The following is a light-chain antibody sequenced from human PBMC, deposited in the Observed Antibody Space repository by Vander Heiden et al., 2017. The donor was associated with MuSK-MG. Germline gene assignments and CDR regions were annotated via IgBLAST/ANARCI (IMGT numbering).Light chain of an antibody. CDR1: QDISNS. CDR2: AAS. J-gene: IGKJ1*01. V-gene: IGKV1-NL1*01. CDR3: HQDDIIPPT. Sequence: DIQMTQSPSSLSASVGDRVTITCRASQDISNSLAWYQQKPGKAPKLLLFAASRLESGVPSRFSGSGSGTDYTLTISSLQPEDFASYYCHQDDIIPPTFGQGTKVEVK.